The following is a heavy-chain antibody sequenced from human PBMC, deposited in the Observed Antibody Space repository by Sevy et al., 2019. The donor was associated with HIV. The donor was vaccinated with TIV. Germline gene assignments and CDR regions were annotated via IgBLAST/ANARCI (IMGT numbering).Heavy chain of an antibody. CDR2: IYYSGST. Sequence: SETRSLTCSVSGGSISSSDHYWDWIRQPPGTGLEWIGSIYYSGSTYYNPSLKSRVTISVDTSKNQFSLKLSSVTAADTAVYYCARRDGYNLGYYYMDVWGKGTTVTVSS. J-gene: IGHJ6*03. D-gene: IGHD5-12*01. CDR1: GGSISSSDHY. CDR3: ARRDGYNLGYYYMDV. V-gene: IGHV4-39*01.